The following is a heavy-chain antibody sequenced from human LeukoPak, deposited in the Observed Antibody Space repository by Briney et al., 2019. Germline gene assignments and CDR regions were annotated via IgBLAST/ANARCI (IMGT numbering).Heavy chain of an antibody. J-gene: IGHJ3*02. CDR3: ARGLNSFDI. CDR2: SRNKPNGYST. Sequence: GGSLRLSCAASGFTFSDHYMDWVRQAPGKGLEWVGRSRNKPNGYSTAYAASVKGRFTVSRDESKNSLYLQMNSLKTEDTAVYYCARGLNSFDIWGQGTVVTVSS. D-gene: IGHD5-24*01. V-gene: IGHV3-72*01. CDR1: GFTFSDHY.